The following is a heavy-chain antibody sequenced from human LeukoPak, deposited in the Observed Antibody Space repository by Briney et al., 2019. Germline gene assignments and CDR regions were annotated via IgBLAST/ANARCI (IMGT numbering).Heavy chain of an antibody. CDR2: IYYSGTT. Sequence: TLPLTCTVSGGSISNGGYYWTWIRQHPGKGLEWIGHIYYSGTTYYNPSLKSRVTISVDTSKNQFSLKLTSVTAADTAVYYCARDRGNDDFDIWGQGTMVTVSS. V-gene: IGHV4-31*03. CDR3: ARDRGNDDFDI. J-gene: IGHJ3*02. CDR1: GGSISNGGYY. D-gene: IGHD3-10*01.